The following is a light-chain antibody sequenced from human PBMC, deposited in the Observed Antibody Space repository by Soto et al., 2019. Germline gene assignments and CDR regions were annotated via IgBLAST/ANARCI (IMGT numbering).Light chain of an antibody. Sequence: EIVLTQSPGTLSLSPGERATLSCRASQSVSSSYLAWYQQKPGQAPRLLIYGASSRATGIPDRFSGRGSGTDFTLTISRLEPEDFAVYYCQFGSSPRTFGQGTKVEIK. CDR1: QSVSSSY. CDR2: GAS. CDR3: QFGSSPRT. V-gene: IGKV3-20*01. J-gene: IGKJ1*01.